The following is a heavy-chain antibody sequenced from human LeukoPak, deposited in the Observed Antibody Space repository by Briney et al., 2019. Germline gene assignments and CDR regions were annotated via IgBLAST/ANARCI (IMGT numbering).Heavy chain of an antibody. CDR1: AYSISSGYY. CDR2: IYHGGST. CDR3: ARETGVWYFDL. Sequence: SETLSLTCTVSAYSISSGYYWGWIRQPPGKGLEWIGRIYHGGSTYYDPSLNSRVTISVDTSKNQFSLKLSSVTAADTAVYYCARETGVWYFDLWGRGTLVTVSS. V-gene: IGHV4-38-2*02. J-gene: IGHJ2*01. D-gene: IGHD7-27*01.